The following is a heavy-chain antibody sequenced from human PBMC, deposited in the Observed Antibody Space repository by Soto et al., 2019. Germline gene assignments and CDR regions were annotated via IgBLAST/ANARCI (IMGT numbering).Heavy chain of an antibody. CDR2: ISAYNGNT. V-gene: IGHV1-18*01. D-gene: IGHD6-6*01. CDR3: ARAVGSSSVYYYYYMDV. CDR1: GYTFTSYG. Sequence: ASVKVSCKASGYTFTSYGTSWVRQAPRQGLEWMGWISAYNGNTNYAQKLQGRVTMTTDTSTSTAYMELRSLRSDDTAVYYCARAVGSSSVYYYYYMDVWGKGTTVTVSS. J-gene: IGHJ6*03.